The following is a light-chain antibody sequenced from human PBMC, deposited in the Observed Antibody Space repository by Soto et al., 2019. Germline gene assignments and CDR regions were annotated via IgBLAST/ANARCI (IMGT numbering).Light chain of an antibody. J-gene: IGKJ5*01. Sequence: EIVMTQSPDTLSVSPVERATLTCRAGQGVTTNFAWYQQKSGQSPRLLIYDVSIRATGAPARFSATGSETDFTLTISSLEPEDFAVYYCQKRSNWPPTFGKGTRLEIK. CDR1: QGVTTN. CDR2: DVS. V-gene: IGKV3-11*01. CDR3: QKRSNWPPT.